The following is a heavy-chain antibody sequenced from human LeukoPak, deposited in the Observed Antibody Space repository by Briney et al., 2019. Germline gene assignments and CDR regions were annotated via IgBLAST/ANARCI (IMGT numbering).Heavy chain of an antibody. J-gene: IGHJ3*02. V-gene: IGHV6-1*01. Sequence: SQTLSLTCAISGDSVSSYSAAWNWIRQSPSSCLEWLGRTYYRSKWFNDYAVSVTSRITVNPDTSKNQFSLQLNSVTPEDTAVYFCARDSGMGLDAFDIWGQGTMVTVSS. CDR3: ARDSGMGLDAFDI. CDR2: TYYRSKWFN. D-gene: IGHD3-10*01. CDR1: GDSVSSYSAA.